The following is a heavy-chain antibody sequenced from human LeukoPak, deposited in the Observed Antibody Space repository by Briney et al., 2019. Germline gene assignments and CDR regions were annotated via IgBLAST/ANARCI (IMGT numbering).Heavy chain of an antibody. Sequence: PGGSLRLSCVASGFTFSKFWMTWVRQAPGKGLEWVANIDQDGTEEYYVSSVRGRFTISRDNAKNSLYLQMNSLRAEDTAVYYCARDTTGTSDYWGQGTLVTVSS. CDR1: GFTFSKFW. D-gene: IGHD1-1*01. V-gene: IGHV3-7*01. J-gene: IGHJ4*02. CDR3: ARDTTGTSDY. CDR2: IDQDGTEE.